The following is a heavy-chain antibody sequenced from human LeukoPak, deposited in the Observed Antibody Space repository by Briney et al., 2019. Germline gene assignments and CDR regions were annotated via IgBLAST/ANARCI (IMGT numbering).Heavy chain of an antibody. Sequence: GGSLRLSCAASGFSFSTYTMNWVRQAPGKGLDWVSYISSSSSTIYYADSVKGRFTISRDNANNSLYLQMNSLRDEDTAVYYCARARRYRSSWYHDYWGQGALVTVSS. CDR3: ARARRYRSSWYHDY. CDR1: GFSFSTYT. V-gene: IGHV3-48*02. J-gene: IGHJ4*02. D-gene: IGHD6-13*01. CDR2: ISSSSSTI.